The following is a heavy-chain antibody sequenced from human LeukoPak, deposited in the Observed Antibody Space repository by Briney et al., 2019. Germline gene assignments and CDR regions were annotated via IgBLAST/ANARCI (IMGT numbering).Heavy chain of an antibody. V-gene: IGHV4-39*01. Sequence: SETLSLTCTVSGGSISSSSAYWGWIRQPPGKGLEWIGSIYYSKNTYYNPSLKSRVTISADTSKDQFSLTLGSVSATDTAVYYCVRPRGFSYGYFDYWGQGTLVIVSS. J-gene: IGHJ4*02. D-gene: IGHD5-18*01. CDR3: VRPRGFSYGYFDY. CDR1: GGSISSSSAY. CDR2: IYYSKNT.